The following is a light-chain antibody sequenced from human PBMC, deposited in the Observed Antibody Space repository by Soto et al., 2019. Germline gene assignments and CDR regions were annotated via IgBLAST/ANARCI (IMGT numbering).Light chain of an antibody. J-gene: IGLJ1*01. CDR3: SSYAGAITFYV. V-gene: IGLV2-23*02. Sequence: QSVLTQPASVSGSPGQSITISCTGTSSDVGTYTLVSWYQQHPGKAPKLVIYEVNKRPAGVSKRFSGSKSGDTASLTISGLQAEDEADYYCSSYAGAITFYVFGTGTKVPS. CDR1: SSDVGTYTL. CDR2: EVN.